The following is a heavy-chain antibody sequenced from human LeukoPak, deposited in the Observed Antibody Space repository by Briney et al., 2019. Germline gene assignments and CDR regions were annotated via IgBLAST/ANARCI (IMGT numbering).Heavy chain of an antibody. Sequence: GGSLRLSCAASGFTFSSYAMHWVRQAPGKGLEWVALISYDGTNKYYADSVKGRFTTSRDNSKNTLYLQMNSLRVDDTATYYCAKGVGVRGIIPQTLDYWGQGTLVLVSS. D-gene: IGHD3-10*01. CDR1: GFTFSSYA. J-gene: IGHJ4*02. V-gene: IGHV3-30*18. CDR2: ISYDGTNK. CDR3: AKGVGVRGIIPQTLDY.